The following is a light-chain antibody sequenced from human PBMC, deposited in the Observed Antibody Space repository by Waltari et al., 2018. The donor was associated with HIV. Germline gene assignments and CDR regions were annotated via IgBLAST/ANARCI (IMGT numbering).Light chain of an antibody. J-gene: IGKJ4*01. CDR3: QQYNDWPLT. Sequence: ELVMTQSPATLSVSPGERATLSCRASRSVTHNLAWFQQKPGQAPRLLIYGASTRATGIPVRFSGSGSGTEFTLSISSLQSEDFAVYYCQQYNDWPLTFGGGTKVEIK. CDR1: RSVTHN. CDR2: GAS. V-gene: IGKV3-15*01.